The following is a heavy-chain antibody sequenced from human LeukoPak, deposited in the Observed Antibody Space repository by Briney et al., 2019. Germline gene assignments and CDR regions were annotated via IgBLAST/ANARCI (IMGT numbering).Heavy chain of an antibody. CDR3: ARGGPSVAAGYYFGY. V-gene: IGHV4-34*01. D-gene: IGHD6-19*01. CDR2: INHSGST. Sequence: SETLSLTCAVYGGSFSGYYWSWIRQPPGKGLEWIGEINHSGSTNYNPSLKSRVTISVDTSKNQFSLKLSSVTAADTAVYYCARGGPSVAAGYYFGYWGQGTLVTVSS. CDR1: GGSFSGYY. J-gene: IGHJ4*02.